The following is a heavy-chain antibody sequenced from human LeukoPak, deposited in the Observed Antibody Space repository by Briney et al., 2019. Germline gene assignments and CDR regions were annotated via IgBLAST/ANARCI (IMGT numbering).Heavy chain of an antibody. D-gene: IGHD5-18*01. V-gene: IGHV3-15*01. Sequence: TGGSLRLSCAASGFTFRNASMSWVRQAPGKGLEWVGRIKSKTDGGTTDYAAPVKGRFTISRDDSKNTLYLQMNSLTTEDTAVYFCAHRDTTMVRVDYWGQGTLVTVSS. CDR3: AHRDTTMVRVDY. J-gene: IGHJ4*02. CDR1: GFTFRNAS. CDR2: IKSKTDGGTT.